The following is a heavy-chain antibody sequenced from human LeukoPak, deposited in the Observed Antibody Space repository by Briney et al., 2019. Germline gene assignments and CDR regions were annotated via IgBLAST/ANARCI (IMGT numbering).Heavy chain of an antibody. CDR2: IIPIFGTA. D-gene: IGHD4/OR15-4a*01. V-gene: IGHV1-69*13. CDR1: GGTFSSYA. Sequence: SVKVSCKASGGTFSSYAISWVRQAPGQGLEWMGGIIPIFGTANYAQKFQGRVTITADESTSTAYMELSSLRSEDTAVYYCARDPIRRDYVLNRNWFDPWGQGTLVTVSS. CDR3: ARDPIRRDYVLNRNWFDP. J-gene: IGHJ5*02.